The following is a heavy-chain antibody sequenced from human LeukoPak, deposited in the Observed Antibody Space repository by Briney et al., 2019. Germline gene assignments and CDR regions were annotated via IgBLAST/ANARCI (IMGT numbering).Heavy chain of an antibody. D-gene: IGHD4-23*01. CDR3: AKGSAPGVVSQFDS. CDR2: ISSSGSHM. V-gene: IGHV3-21*04. Sequence: GGSLRLSCAASGFTFSSSSMNWVGQAPGYGLVSVSSISSSGSHMYYADSVKGRFTISRDNAKNSLYLQMNSLRAEDTAVYYCAKGSAPGVVSQFDSWGQGALVTVSS. J-gene: IGHJ4*02. CDR1: GFTFSSSS.